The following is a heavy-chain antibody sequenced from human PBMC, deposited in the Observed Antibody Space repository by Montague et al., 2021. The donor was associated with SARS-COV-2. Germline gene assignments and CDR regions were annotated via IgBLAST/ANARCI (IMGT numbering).Heavy chain of an antibody. V-gene: IGHV3-21*01. J-gene: IGHJ4*02. Sequence: SLRLSCAASGFTFSSYSMNWVRQAPGKGLEWVSSISSSSYIYYADSVKGRFTISRDNAKNSLYLQMNSLRAEDTAVYYCARDKYYDTLTGYYNYWGQGALVTVSS. D-gene: IGHD3-9*01. CDR1: GFTFSSYS. CDR2: ISSSSYI. CDR3: ARDKYYDTLTGYYNY.